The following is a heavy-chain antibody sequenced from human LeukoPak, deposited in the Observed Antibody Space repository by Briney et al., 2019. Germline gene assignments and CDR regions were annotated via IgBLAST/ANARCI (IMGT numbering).Heavy chain of an antibody. CDR2: ISASGNT. D-gene: IGHD3-3*01. V-gene: IGHV4-61*02. J-gene: IGHJ3*02. CDR1: GDSLNRGSYY. CDR3: ARGVTVFGGAPKGALDI. Sequence: SQTLSLTCSVSGDSLNRGSYYWNWIWQPAGKGLEWLGRISASGNTNYNPSLKSRVTISVDASKNQFSLRLTSVTAADTAVYFCARGVTVFGGAPKGALDIWGRGTMVTVSS.